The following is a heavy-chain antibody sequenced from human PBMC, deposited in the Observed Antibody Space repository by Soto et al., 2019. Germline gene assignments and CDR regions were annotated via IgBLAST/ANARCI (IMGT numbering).Heavy chain of an antibody. CDR3: ARDHGYCSGGTCYPRY. D-gene: IGHD2-15*01. CDR1: GYTFTTYG. V-gene: IGHV1-18*01. Sequence: ASVKVSCKASGYTFTTYGISCVRQAPGQGLEWMGWISAYNGNTNYAQKFQGRVTMTTDTSTSTAYMELRSLRSDDTAVYYCARDHGYCSGGTCYPRYWVQGTLVTVSS. J-gene: IGHJ4*02. CDR2: ISAYNGNT.